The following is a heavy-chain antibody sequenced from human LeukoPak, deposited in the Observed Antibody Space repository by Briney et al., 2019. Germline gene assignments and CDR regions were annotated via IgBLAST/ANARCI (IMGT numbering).Heavy chain of an antibody. J-gene: IGHJ4*02. D-gene: IGHD3-22*01. CDR1: GFTFSSYA. CDR3: AKDLERHYYDSSGYYWDY. V-gene: IGHV3-23*01. Sequence: PGGSLRLSCAASGFTFSSYAMSWVRQAPGRGLEWVSAFSGSGDSTYYADSVKGRFTISRDNSKNTLYLQMNSLRAEDTAVYYCAKDLERHYYDSSGYYWDYWGQGTLVTVSS. CDR2: FSGSGDST.